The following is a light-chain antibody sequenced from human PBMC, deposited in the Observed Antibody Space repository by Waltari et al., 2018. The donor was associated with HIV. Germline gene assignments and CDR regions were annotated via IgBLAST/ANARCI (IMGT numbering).Light chain of an antibody. J-gene: IGLJ2*01. CDR2: EVN. CDR1: NSDIGTYNY. V-gene: IGLV2-14*03. CDR3: SSYTATKILV. Sequence: QSALTQPASVSGSPGQSITLSCTGTNSDIGTYNYVSWSQQQSGKAPRLLISEVNNRPSGVSNRFSGSKAGNTASLSISGLQAEDEGKYYCSSYTATKILVFGGGTDVTVL.